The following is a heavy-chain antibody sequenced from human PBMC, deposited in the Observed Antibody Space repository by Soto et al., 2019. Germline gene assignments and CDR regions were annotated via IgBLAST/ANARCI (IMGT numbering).Heavy chain of an antibody. CDR1: GFTFSSYG. V-gene: IGHV3-33*01. Sequence: QVQLVESGGGVVQPGRSLRLSCAASGFTFSSYGMHWVRQAPGKGLEWVAVIWYDGSNKYYADSVKGRLTISRDNSKNPLYLQMNSLRAEDTAVYYCARDRHYGHPHRTFDYWGQGTLVTVSA. CDR2: IWYDGSNK. J-gene: IGHJ4*02. CDR3: ARDRHYGHPHRTFDY. D-gene: IGHD4-17*01.